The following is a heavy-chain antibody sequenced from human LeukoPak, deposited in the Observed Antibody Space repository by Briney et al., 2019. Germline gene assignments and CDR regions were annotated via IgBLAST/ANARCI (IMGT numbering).Heavy chain of an antibody. CDR3: ASRAGAYSHPYDY. D-gene: IGHD4/OR15-4a*01. V-gene: IGHV3-53*01. Sequence: GGSLRLSCTVSGFTVSSNSMSWVRQAPGKGLEWVSFIYSDNTHYSDSVKGRLTISRDNSKNTLYLQMNSLRAEDTAVYYCASRAGAYSHPYDYWGQGTLVTVSS. CDR2: IYSDNT. CDR1: GFTVSSNS. J-gene: IGHJ4*02.